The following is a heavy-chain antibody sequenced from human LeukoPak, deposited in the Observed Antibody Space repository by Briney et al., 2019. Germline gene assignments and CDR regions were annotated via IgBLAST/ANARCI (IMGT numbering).Heavy chain of an antibody. CDR2: IKQDGSET. D-gene: IGHD2-15*01. V-gene: IGHV3-7*01. CDR3: AKVIGGSSAWYARGFDY. J-gene: IGHJ4*02. Sequence: GGSLRLSCAASRFTLSNYWMSWVRQAPGKGLEWVANIKQDGSETYYVDSVKGRFTISRDNAKNSLSLQMNSLRAEDTAVYYCAKVIGGSSAWYARGFDYWGQGTLVTVSS. CDR1: RFTLSNYW.